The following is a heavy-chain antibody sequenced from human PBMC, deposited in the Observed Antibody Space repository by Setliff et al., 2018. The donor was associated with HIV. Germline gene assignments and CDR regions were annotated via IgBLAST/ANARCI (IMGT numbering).Heavy chain of an antibody. CDR2: VYYRGRT. CDR1: GGSMSSSGPGYY. CDR3: ARSQPDTIFGVVTFDC. Sequence: SQTLSLTCTVSGGSMSSSGPGYYWGWVRQTPGGGLEWIGSVYYRGRTYYNLSLKSRVTISVDTSKNQLSLRLTSMAAADTAMYYRARSQPDTIFGVVTFDCGGQGKMVTVSS. J-gene: IGHJ4*02. V-gene: IGHV4-39*01. D-gene: IGHD3-3*01.